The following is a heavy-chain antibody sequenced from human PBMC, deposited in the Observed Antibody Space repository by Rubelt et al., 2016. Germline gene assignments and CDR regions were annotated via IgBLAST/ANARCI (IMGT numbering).Heavy chain of an antibody. D-gene: IGHD5-18*01. J-gene: IGHJ4*02. CDR3: ARSKSTAMDTVDC. Sequence: GISWVRQAPGQGLEWMGWISAYNGNTNYAQKLQGRVTMTTDTSTTTAYMELRSLRSDDTAVYYCARSKSTAMDTVDCWGQGTLVTVSS. CDR1: G. CDR2: ISAYNGNT. V-gene: IGHV1-18*01.